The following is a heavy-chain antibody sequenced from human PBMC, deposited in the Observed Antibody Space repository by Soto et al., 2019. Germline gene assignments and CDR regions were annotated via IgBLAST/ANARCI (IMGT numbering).Heavy chain of an antibody. CDR1: GVSIHNSHSF. V-gene: IGHV4-39*01. J-gene: IGHJ4*02. Sequence: SETLSLTCAVSGVSIHNSHSFWGWIRQPPGKGLEFIANVYYSGGAHYNPSFNSRVTISVDTATNQVSLRMSSVTAADTAVYYCAKVGGGGPVTAAIGRFDSWGQGTQVTVSS. D-gene: IGHD3-16*01. CDR3: AKVGGGGPVTAAIGRFDS. CDR2: VYYSGGA.